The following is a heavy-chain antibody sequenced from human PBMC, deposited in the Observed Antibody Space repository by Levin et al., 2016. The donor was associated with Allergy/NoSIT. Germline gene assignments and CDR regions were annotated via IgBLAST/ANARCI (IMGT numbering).Heavy chain of an antibody. Sequence: RQAPGKGLEWIGYIYYSGSTNYNPSLKSRVTISVDTSKNQFSLKLSSVTAADTAVYYCARDPMAAYGSGSYFHPWAGMDVWGQGTTVTVSS. V-gene: IGHV4-59*01. CDR3: ARDPMAAYGSGSYFHPWAGMDV. D-gene: IGHD3-10*01. J-gene: IGHJ6*02. CDR2: IYYSGST.